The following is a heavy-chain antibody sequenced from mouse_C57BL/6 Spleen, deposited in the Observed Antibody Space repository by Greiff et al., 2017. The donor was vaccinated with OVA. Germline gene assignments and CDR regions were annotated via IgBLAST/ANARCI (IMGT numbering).Heavy chain of an antibody. CDR3: AILYDSYSEGHMDY. J-gene: IGHJ4*01. CDR2: IYPGSGST. V-gene: IGHV1-55*01. D-gene: IGHD2-3*01. Sequence: QVQLQQPGAELVKPGASVKMSCKASGYTFTSYWITWVKQRPGQGLEWIGDIYPGSGSTNYNEKFKSKATLTVDTSSSTAYMQLSSLTSEDSAVYYCAILYDSYSEGHMDYWGQGTSVTVSS. CDR1: GYTFTSYW.